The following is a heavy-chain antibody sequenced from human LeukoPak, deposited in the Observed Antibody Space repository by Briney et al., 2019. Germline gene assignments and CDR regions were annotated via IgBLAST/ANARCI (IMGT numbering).Heavy chain of an antibody. V-gene: IGHV4-39*07. CDR2: IYYSGST. CDR1: GGSISSSSYY. D-gene: IGHD6-13*01. CDR3: ARLGSSSWPDDY. Sequence: SETLSLTCTVSGGSISSSSYYWGWIRQPPGKGLEWIGSIYYSGSTYYNPSLKSRVTISVDTSKNQFSLKLSSVTAADTAVYYCARLGSSSWPDDYWGQGTLVTVSS. J-gene: IGHJ4*02.